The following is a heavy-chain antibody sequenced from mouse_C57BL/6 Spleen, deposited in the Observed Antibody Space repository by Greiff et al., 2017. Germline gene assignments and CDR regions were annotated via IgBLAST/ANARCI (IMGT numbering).Heavy chain of an antibody. CDR2: IYPGDGDT. D-gene: IGHD2-1*01. V-gene: IGHV1-80*01. CDR3: ARGIYYGNYDWYFEG. Sequence: QVQLQQSGAELVKPGASVKISCKASGYAFSSYWMNWVKQRPGKGLEWIGQIYPGDGDTNYNGKFKGKATLTADKSSSTAYMQLSSLTSEDSAVYFCARGIYYGNYDWYFEGWGTGTTVTVSS. CDR1: GYAFSSYW. J-gene: IGHJ1*03.